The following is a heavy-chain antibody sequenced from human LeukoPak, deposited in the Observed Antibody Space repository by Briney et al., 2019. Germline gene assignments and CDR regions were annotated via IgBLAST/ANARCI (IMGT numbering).Heavy chain of an antibody. V-gene: IGHV4-59*01. CDR2: IYNSGST. J-gene: IGHJ4*02. CDR3: ARAALYFDSSAHSYYFDY. Sequence: PSETLSLTCAVYGGSFSGYYWSWIRQPPGKGLEWIGNIYNSGSTNYNPSLKSRVAMSVDPSKNQFSLRLSSVTAADTAVYFCARAALYFDSSAHSYYFDYWGQGTLVTVSS. D-gene: IGHD3-22*01. CDR1: GGSFSGYY.